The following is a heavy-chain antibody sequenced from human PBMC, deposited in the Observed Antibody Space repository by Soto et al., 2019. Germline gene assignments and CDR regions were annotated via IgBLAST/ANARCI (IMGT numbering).Heavy chain of an antibody. CDR1: GGSISSGGYS. CDR2: IYHSGST. J-gene: IGHJ6*02. Sequence: QLQLQESGSGLVKPSQTLSLTCAVSGGSISSGGYSWSWIRQPPGRGLEWIGYIYHSGSTYYNPSLKSRVTISVDRSKNQFSLKLSSVTAADTAVYYCARAPSSYCSSTSCYCLYYYGMDVWGQGTTVTVSS. V-gene: IGHV4-30-2*01. CDR3: ARAPSSYCSSTSCYCLYYYGMDV. D-gene: IGHD2-2*01.